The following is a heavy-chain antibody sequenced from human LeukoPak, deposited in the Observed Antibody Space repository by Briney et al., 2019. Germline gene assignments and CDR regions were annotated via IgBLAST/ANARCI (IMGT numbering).Heavy chain of an antibody. J-gene: IGHJ4*02. CDR3: AKDLSSGTGRGFDY. CDR2: IRGVGDPA. V-gene: IGHV3-23*01. Sequence: GGSLRLSCAASGFTFSNYNMNWVRQAPNKGLEWVSGIRGVGDPAYYAESVKGRFTIQRDNSKNALYLNMNSLRAEDTALYYCAKDLSSGTGRGFDYWGQGTLVSVSS. D-gene: IGHD3/OR15-3a*01. CDR1: GFTFSNYN.